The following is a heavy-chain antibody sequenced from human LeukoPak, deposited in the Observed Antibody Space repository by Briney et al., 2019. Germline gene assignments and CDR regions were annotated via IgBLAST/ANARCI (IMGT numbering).Heavy chain of an antibody. CDR1: GYTFTGYY. V-gene: IGHV1-2*02. CDR3: ARVARFLVFVGGFDP. D-gene: IGHD3-16*01. CDR2: INPNSGGT. Sequence: VASVKVSCKASGYTFTGYYMHWVRQAPGQGLEWMGWINPNSGGTNYAQKFQGRVPMTRDTSISTAYMELSRLRSDDTAVYYCARVARFLVFVGGFDPWGQGALVTVSS. J-gene: IGHJ5*02.